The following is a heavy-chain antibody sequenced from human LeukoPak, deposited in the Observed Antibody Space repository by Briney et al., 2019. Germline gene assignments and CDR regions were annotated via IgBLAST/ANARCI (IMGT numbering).Heavy chain of an antibody. CDR3: ARGYSYGGRFDY. Sequence: GGSLRLSCAASVFTVSSNYMSWVRQAPGKGLEWVGVIYSGGSTYYADCVKGRFTISRDNSKNTLYLQMNSLRAEDTAVYYCARGYSYGGRFDYWGQGTLVTVSS. D-gene: IGHD5-18*01. CDR1: VFTVSSNY. V-gene: IGHV3-53*01. J-gene: IGHJ4*02. CDR2: IYSGGST.